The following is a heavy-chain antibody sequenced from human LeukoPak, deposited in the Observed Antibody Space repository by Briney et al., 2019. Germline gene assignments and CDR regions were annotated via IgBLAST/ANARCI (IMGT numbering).Heavy chain of an antibody. V-gene: IGHV4-59*01. CDR1: GGSISSYY. CDR3: ARGGYCSSTSCPYYGMDV. CDR2: IYYSGST. J-gene: IGHJ6*02. D-gene: IGHD2-2*01. Sequence: PSETLSLTCTVSGGSISSYYWSWIRQPPGKGLEWIGYIYYSGSTNYNPSLKSRVTISVDTSKNQFSLKLSSVTAADTAVYYCARGGYCSSTSCPYYGMDVWGQGTTVTVSS.